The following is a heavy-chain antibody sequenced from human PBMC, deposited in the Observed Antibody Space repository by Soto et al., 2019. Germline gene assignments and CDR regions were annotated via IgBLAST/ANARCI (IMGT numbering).Heavy chain of an antibody. J-gene: IGHJ2*01. CDR3: ANDRLGTWLPNYWQFDL. CDR1: GFTFSSYA. CDR2: ISAGGGSK. Sequence: GGSLRLSCAASGFTFSSYAMSWVRQAPGKGLEWVSTISAGGGSKYYADSVKGRFTISRDNSKNTLYLQMNSLRVDDTATYYCANDRLGTWLPNYWQFDLWGRGTLVTVSS. D-gene: IGHD6-19*01. V-gene: IGHV3-23*01.